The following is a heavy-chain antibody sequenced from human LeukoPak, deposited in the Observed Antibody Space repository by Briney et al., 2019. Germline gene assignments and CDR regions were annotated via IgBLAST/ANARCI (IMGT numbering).Heavy chain of an antibody. J-gene: IGHJ4*02. CDR2: INHSGST. Sequence: SETLSLTCAVYGGSFSGYYWSWIRRPPGKGLEWIGEINHSGSTNYNPSLKSRVTISVDTSKNQLSLKLSSVTAADTAVYYCARGITGTEWGRGTLVTVSS. CDR3: ARGITGTE. CDR1: GGSFSGYY. V-gene: IGHV4-34*01. D-gene: IGHD1-7*01.